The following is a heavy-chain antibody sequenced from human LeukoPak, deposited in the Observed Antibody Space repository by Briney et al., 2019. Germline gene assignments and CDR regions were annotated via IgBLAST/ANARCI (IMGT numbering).Heavy chain of an antibody. CDR3: ARRRYCSGGSCYPIDY. D-gene: IGHD2-15*01. CDR1: GGSISSGGYY. CDR2: IYYSGST. Sequence: SETLSLTCTVSGGSISSGGYYWSWIRQHPGKGLEWIGYIYYSGSTYYNPSLKSRVTISVDTSKNQFSLKLSSVTAVDTAVYYCARRRYCSGGSCYPIDYWGQGTLVIVSS. V-gene: IGHV4-31*03. J-gene: IGHJ4*02.